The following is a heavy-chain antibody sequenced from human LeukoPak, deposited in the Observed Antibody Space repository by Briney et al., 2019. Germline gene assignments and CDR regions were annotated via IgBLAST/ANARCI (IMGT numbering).Heavy chain of an antibody. V-gene: IGHV4-39*01. Sequence: SETLSLTCTVSGGSISSSSYYWGWIRQPPGKGLEWLGSIYYSGSTYYNPSLKSRVTISVDTSKNQFSLKLSSVTAADTAVYYCARRGVVPAAVVVDPWGQGTLVTVSS. CDR1: GGSISSSSYY. CDR3: ARRGVVPAAVVVDP. CDR2: IYYSGST. J-gene: IGHJ5*02. D-gene: IGHD2-2*01.